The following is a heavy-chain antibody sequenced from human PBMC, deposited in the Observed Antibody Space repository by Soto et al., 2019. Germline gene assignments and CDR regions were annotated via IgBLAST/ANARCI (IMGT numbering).Heavy chain of an antibody. CDR2: MNPNSGNT. D-gene: IGHD1-1*01. CDR3: AADRGPTDQYNWVDP. Sequence: GASVKVSCKASGYTFTSYDINWVRQATGQGLEWMGWMNPNSGNTGYAQKFQGRVTITRDMSTSTAFMELSSLISEDTAVYYCAADRGPTDQYNWVDPWGQGTLVTVSS. J-gene: IGHJ5*02. V-gene: IGHV1-8*01. CDR1: GYTFTSYD.